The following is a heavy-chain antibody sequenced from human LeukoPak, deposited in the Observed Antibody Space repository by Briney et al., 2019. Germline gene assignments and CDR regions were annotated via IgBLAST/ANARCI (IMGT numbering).Heavy chain of an antibody. CDR3: ARASGWYRSGDY. CDR2: ISSSGSTI. Sequence: PGGSLRLSCAASGFTFSDYYMSWIRQAPGKGLEWVPYISSSGSTIYYVDSVKGRLTISRDNAKNSLYLQMNSLRAEDTAVYYCARASGWYRSGDYWGQGTLVTVSS. V-gene: IGHV3-11*01. J-gene: IGHJ4*02. CDR1: GFTFSDYY. D-gene: IGHD6-19*01.